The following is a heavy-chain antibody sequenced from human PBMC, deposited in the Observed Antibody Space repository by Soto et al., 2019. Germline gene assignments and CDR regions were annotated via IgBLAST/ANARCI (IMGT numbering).Heavy chain of an antibody. CDR1: GFTFSSYA. V-gene: IGHV3-30-3*01. CDR2: ISYDGSNK. Sequence: GGSLRLSCAASGFTFSSYAMHWVRQAPGKGLEWVAVISYDGSNKYYADSVKGRFTISRDNSKNTLYLQMNSLRAEDTAVYYCARSSSGWYWAPIDYWGQGTLVTVSS. CDR3: ARSSSGWYWAPIDY. D-gene: IGHD6-19*01. J-gene: IGHJ4*02.